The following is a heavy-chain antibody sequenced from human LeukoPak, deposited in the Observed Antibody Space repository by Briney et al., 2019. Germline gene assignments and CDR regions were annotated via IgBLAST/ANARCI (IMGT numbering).Heavy chain of an antibody. CDR2: IRPGGSEK. D-gene: IGHD3-22*01. Sequence: GGSLRLSCAASGFTFSTYWMSWVRQAPGKGLEWVANIRPGGSEKYFVDSVKGRFTISRDNAQNSLYLQMNSLRAEDTAVYYCAKDRDRNMIVVVNAFDIWGQGTMVTVSS. J-gene: IGHJ3*02. V-gene: IGHV3-7*01. CDR3: AKDRDRNMIVVVNAFDI. CDR1: GFTFSTYW.